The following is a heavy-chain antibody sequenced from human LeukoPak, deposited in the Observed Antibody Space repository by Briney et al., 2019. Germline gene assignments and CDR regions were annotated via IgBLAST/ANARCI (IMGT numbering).Heavy chain of an antibody. CDR1: GFTFSSYG. D-gene: IGHD1-26*01. CDR2: IPYDGSNK. CDR3: AKDQTHMDTGTYGFDY. Sequence: PGGSLRLSCGVSGFTFSSYGMHWVRQAPGKGLEWVAFIPYDGSNKYYADSVKGRFTISRDNSKNTLSLQMNSLRAEDTAVYYCAKDQTHMDTGTYGFDYWGQGTLVTVSS. V-gene: IGHV3-30*02. J-gene: IGHJ4*02.